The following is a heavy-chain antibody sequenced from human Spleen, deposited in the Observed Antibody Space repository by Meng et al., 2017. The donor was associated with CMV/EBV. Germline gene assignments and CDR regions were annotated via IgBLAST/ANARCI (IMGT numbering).Heavy chain of an antibody. V-gene: IGHV1-2*02. D-gene: IGHD3-10*01. CDR2: INPNNGAT. CDR1: GYTFIGYY. CDR3: ARDLEFYGSERSQFDP. Sequence: ASVKVSCKASGYTFIGYYIHWVRQAPGHGLQWMGWINPNNGATMYAQIFQGRVTMTRDTSTTTLYMELRRLRSDDTAVYYCARDLEFYGSERSQFDPWGQGTLVTVSS. J-gene: IGHJ5*02.